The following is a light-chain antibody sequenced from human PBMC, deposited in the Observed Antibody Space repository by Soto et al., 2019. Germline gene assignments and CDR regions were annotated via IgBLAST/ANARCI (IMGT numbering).Light chain of an antibody. CDR1: QSLLYSDGFNY. CDR2: LGS. CDR3: MQGIQTPQT. J-gene: IGKJ1*01. V-gene: IGKV2-28*01. Sequence: DIVMTQSPLSLPVTPGEAASISCRSSQSLLYSDGFNYLEWYLQKPGQSPQLLIYLGSHRASGVPDRFSGSGSGTDFTLKISRVEAEDVGVYYCMQGIQTPQTFGQGTKVEIK.